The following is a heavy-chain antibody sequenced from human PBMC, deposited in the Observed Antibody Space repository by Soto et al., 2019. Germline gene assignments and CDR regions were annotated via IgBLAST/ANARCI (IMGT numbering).Heavy chain of an antibody. J-gene: IGHJ4*02. V-gene: IGHV1-3*01. CDR2: INPGNANT. CDR1: GYTFTSYA. D-gene: IGHD3-10*01. Sequence: ASVKVSCKASGYTFTSYAIHWVRQAPGQRLEWMGWINPGNANTKYSQKFQGRVTITRDTSASTAYMNLSSLRFEDTAVYYCARPYYGSGSQELHYWGQGTLVTV. CDR3: ARPYYGSGSQELHY.